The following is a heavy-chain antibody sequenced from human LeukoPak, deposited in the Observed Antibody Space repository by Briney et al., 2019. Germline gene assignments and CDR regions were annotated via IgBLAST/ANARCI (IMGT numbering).Heavy chain of an antibody. Sequence: ASVKVSCKASGYSFTGYYMHWVRQAPGQGLEWMGWINPNSGGTNYAQKFQGRVTMTRDTSISTAYMELSRLRSDDTAVYHCATDPAYEVSLSWGQGTLVTVSS. CDR3: ATDPAYEVSLS. V-gene: IGHV1-2*02. CDR2: INPNSGGT. J-gene: IGHJ5*02. D-gene: IGHD3-16*02. CDR1: GYSFTGYY.